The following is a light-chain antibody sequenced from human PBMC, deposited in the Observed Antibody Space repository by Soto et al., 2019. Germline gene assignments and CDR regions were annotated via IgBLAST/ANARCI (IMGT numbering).Light chain of an antibody. CDR2: GVS. Sequence: VALSLYPGKIPMSPGERATLSCSASQRVSNTYLAWYQQKPGQAPRLLIYGVSSRATGIPDRFSGSGSGTDFTLTISRLEPEDFAVYYCQQYSSSPVTFGEGTKVDI. J-gene: IGKJ4*01. CDR3: QQYSSSPVT. V-gene: IGKV3-20*01. CDR1: QRVSNTY.